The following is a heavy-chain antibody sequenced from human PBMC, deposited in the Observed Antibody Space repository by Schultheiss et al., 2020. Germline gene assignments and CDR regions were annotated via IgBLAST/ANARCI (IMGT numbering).Heavy chain of an antibody. CDR2: IWYDGSNK. Sequence: GGSLRLSCAASGFTFSSYGMHWVRQAPGKGLEWVAVIWYDGSNKYYADSVKGRFTISRDNSKNTLYLQMNSLRAEDTAVYYCARDRQLGQDYYYYGMDVWGQGTTVTVSS. CDR3: ARDRQLGQDYYYYGMDV. D-gene: IGHD6-6*01. J-gene: IGHJ6*02. CDR1: GFTFSSYG. V-gene: IGHV3-33*01.